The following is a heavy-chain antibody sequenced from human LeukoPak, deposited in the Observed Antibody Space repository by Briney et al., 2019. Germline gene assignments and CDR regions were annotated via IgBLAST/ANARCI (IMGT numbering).Heavy chain of an antibody. J-gene: IGHJ4*02. D-gene: IGHD3-10*01. V-gene: IGHV3-23*01. Sequence: GGSLRLSCVASGFTFSSYAMSWVRQAPGKGLEWVSAISGSGGSTYYADSVKGRFTISRDNAKNSLYLQMNSLRAEDTAVYYCARASLNDYYGSGSYKVWGQGTLVTVSS. CDR2: ISGSGGST. CDR1: GFTFSSYA. CDR3: ARASLNDYYGSGSYKV.